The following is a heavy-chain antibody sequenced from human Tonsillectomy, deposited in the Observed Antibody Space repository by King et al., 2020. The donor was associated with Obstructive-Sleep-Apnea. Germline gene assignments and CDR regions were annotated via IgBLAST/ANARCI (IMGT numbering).Heavy chain of an antibody. J-gene: IGHJ6*02. D-gene: IGHD2-2*01. V-gene: IGHV5-51*01. Sequence: QLVQSGAEVKKPGASLKISCKGSGYRFTNYWIGWVRQMPGKGLEWMGIIYPGDSETRYSPSFQGQVTISADKSLSTIYLQWSSLKASDTAIYYCARRSPAAMDYYGMDVWGQGTTVTVSS. CDR2: IYPGDSET. CDR3: ARRSPAAMDYYGMDV. CDR1: GYRFTNYW.